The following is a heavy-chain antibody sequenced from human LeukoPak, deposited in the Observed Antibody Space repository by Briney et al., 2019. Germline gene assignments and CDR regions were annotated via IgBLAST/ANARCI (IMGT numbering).Heavy chain of an antibody. D-gene: IGHD6-6*01. CDR2: IDGSGGDT. V-gene: IGHV3-23*01. Sequence: PGGSLRLSCGASGFNFKRYAMNWVRQAPGQGLEWVAAIDGSGGDTYYADSVKGRFIISRDNSKSTLFLQMKSLRVEDTAVYYCAKETSSSFDYWGQGTLVTVSS. J-gene: IGHJ4*02. CDR1: GFNFKRYA. CDR3: AKETSSSFDY.